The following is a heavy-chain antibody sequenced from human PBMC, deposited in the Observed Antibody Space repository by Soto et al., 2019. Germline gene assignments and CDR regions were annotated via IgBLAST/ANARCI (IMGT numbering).Heavy chain of an antibody. CDR3: ASPRYGDYPTCIDY. D-gene: IGHD4-17*01. J-gene: IGHJ4*02. Sequence: EVQLLESGGGLVQPGGSLRLSCAASGFTFSSYAMSWVRQAPGKGLEWVSAISGSGGSTDYADSVKGRFTISRDNSKNTLYLQMTSLRAEDTAVYYCASPRYGDYPTCIDYWGQGTLVTVSS. CDR1: GFTFSSYA. CDR2: ISGSGGST. V-gene: IGHV3-23*01.